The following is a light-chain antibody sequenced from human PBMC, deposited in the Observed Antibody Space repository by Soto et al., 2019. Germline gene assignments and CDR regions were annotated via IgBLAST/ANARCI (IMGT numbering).Light chain of an antibody. Sequence: QSALTQPPSASGSPGQSVTISCTGTSNDIGAYDFVSWYQQHPGKAPKLIISDVTKQPSGVPARFSGSKSGNTAALTVSGLQEEDDADDYCSSQGGGGICHFVFGTGTKLTVL. V-gene: IGLV2-8*01. J-gene: IGLJ1*01. CDR2: DVT. CDR1: SNDIGAYDF. CDR3: SSQGGGGICHFV.